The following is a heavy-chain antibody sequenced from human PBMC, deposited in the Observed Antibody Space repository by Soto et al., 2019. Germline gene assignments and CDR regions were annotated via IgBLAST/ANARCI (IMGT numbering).Heavy chain of an antibody. V-gene: IGHV1-18*01. CDR2: ISAYNGNT. J-gene: IGHJ5*02. CDR3: ARDPIKSSSWYDWFDP. CDR1: GYTLTSYG. D-gene: IGHD6-13*01. Sequence: QVQLVQSGAEVKKPGASVKVSCKASGYTLTSYGISWVRQAPGQGLEWMGWISAYNGNTNYAQKLQGRVTMTTDTYTSTAYMELRSLRSDYTAVYSCARDPIKSSSWYDWFDPWGQGTLVTVSS.